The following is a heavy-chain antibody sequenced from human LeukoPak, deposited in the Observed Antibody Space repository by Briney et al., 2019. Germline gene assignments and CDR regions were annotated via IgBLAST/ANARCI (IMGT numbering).Heavy chain of an antibody. Sequence: ASVKLSCKASGYTFTSYGISWVRQAPGQGLEWVAWITAYDGNTKYAQTLKGRFTMTTDTSKGTRYMELSSLRADDTAVYYCARLGIAGAFDYWGQGTLVTVSS. CDR3: ARLGIAGAFDY. J-gene: IGHJ4*02. CDR2: ITAYDGNT. V-gene: IGHV1-18*01. CDR1: GYTFTSYG. D-gene: IGHD6-13*01.